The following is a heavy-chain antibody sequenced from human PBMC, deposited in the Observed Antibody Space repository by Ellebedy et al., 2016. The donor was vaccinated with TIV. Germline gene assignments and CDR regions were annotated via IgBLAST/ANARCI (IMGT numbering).Heavy chain of an antibody. V-gene: IGHV1-3*01. J-gene: IGHJ4*02. CDR3: ATEVIAAAAIQPNFDY. CDR2: INAGNGNT. Sequence: ASVKVSCKGFHYTFSSYGISWVRQAPGQRLEWMGWINAGNGNTKYSQKFQGRVTITRDTSASTAYMELSGLRSEDTAVYYCATEVIAAAAIQPNFDYWGQGTLVTVSS. CDR1: HYTFSSYG. D-gene: IGHD2-2*02.